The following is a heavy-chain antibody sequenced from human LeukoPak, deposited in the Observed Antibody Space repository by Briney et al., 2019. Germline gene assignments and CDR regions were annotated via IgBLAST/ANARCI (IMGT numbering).Heavy chain of an antibody. V-gene: IGHV4-38-2*02. CDR2: ISHSGTT. J-gene: IGHJ4*02. CDR3: TKEGDVVGATIDS. D-gene: IGHD1-26*01. Sequence: KPSETLSLTCIASDYSISSGYYWGWIRQPPGKGLEGIGSISHSGTTYYNPSFKSRITISLDTSKNQFSLKLRSVTAADTAFYYCTKEGDVVGATIDSWGQGTLVTVSS. CDR1: DYSISSGYY.